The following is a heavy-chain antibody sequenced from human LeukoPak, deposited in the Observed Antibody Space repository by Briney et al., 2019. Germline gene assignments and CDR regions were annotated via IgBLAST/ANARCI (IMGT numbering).Heavy chain of an antibody. CDR2: IYPGDSDT. Sequence: RESLKISCKGSGYSFTSYWIGWVRQMPGKGLEWMGIIYPGDSDTRYSPSFQGQVTISADKSISTAYLQWSSLKASDTAMYYCARRRYCSGGSCRYYFDYWGQGTLVTVSS. V-gene: IGHV5-51*01. CDR3: ARRRYCSGGSCRYYFDY. J-gene: IGHJ4*01. D-gene: IGHD2-15*01. CDR1: GYSFTSYW.